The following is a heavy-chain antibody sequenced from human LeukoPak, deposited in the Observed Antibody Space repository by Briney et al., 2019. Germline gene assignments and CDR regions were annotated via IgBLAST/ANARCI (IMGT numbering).Heavy chain of an antibody. CDR3: ARDPNGNYVGAFDFQR. V-gene: IGHV3-23*01. D-gene: IGHD4-17*01. CDR2: ITDSGVST. J-gene: IGHJ1*01. Sequence: GGSLRLSCAASGFTFSNYAMSWVRQAPGKGLEWVSSITDSGVSTYYADSVKGRFSISRDNYKNTLYLQMSSLRAEDTAVYYCARDPNGNYVGAFDFQRWRQGTLVTVSS. CDR1: GFTFSNYA.